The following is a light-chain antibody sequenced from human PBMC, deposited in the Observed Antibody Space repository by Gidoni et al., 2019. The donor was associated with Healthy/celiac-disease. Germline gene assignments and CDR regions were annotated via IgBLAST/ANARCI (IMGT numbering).Light chain of an antibody. CDR2: DAS. CDR3: QQSYSNPRGYT. V-gene: IGKV1-39*01. CDR1: QTISSY. J-gene: IGKJ2*01. Sequence: DIQMTQSPSSLSASVGDIVTITCRASQTISSYLNWYQQKAGKDPKLLIYDASSLQSGVPSRFSGRGSGTEFTITISSLQHEDFATYYCQQSYSNPRGYTFGQGTKLEIK.